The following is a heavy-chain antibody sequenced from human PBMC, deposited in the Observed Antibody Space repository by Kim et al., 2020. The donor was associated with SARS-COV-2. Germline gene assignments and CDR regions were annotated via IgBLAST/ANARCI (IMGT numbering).Heavy chain of an antibody. CDR3: AKNDFWSGSHYFDY. J-gene: IGHJ4*02. CDR2: ISSSGSTI. D-gene: IGHD3-3*01. CDR1: GFTFSSYE. Sequence: GGSLRLSCAASGFTFSSYEMNWVRQAPGKGLEWVSYISSSGSTIYYADSVKGRFTISRDNAKNSLYLQMNSLRAEDTAVYYCAKNDFWSGSHYFDYWGQGTLVTVSS. V-gene: IGHV3-48*03.